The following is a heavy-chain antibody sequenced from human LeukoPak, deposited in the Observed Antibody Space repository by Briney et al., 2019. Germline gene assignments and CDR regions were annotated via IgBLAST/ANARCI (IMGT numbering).Heavy chain of an antibody. D-gene: IGHD2-21*02. Sequence: SQTLSLTCTVSGGSISSGGYYWSWIRQHPGKGLEWIGYIYYSGSTYYNPSLKSRVTISVDTSKNQFSLKLSSVTAADTAVYYCARVTVVVTAIPGYFDYWGQGTLVTVSS. CDR3: ARVTVVVTAIPGYFDY. J-gene: IGHJ4*02. CDR1: GGSISSGGYY. V-gene: IGHV4-31*03. CDR2: IYYSGST.